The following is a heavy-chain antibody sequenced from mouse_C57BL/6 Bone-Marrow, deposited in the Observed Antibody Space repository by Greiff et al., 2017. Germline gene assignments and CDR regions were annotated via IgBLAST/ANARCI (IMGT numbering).Heavy chain of an antibody. CDR3: TTVVHY. Sequence: EVQLQQSGAELVKPGASVKLSCTASGFNFKDYYIHWVKQRTEQGLEWIGRIDPEDGETKYAPKFQDKATITADTSSNTAYLQLSSLTSEDTAVYYCTTVVHYWGQGTTLTVSS. CDR2: IDPEDGET. D-gene: IGHD1-1*01. J-gene: IGHJ2*01. CDR1: GFNFKDYY. V-gene: IGHV14-2*01.